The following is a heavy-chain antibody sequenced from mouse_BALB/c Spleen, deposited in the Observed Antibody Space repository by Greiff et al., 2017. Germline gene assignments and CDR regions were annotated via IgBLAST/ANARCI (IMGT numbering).Heavy chain of an antibody. D-gene: IGHD3-3*01. V-gene: IGHV3-2*02. CDR1: GYSITSDYA. J-gene: IGHJ1*01. CDR2: ISYSGST. Sequence: EVQLKESGPGLVKPSQSLSLTCTVTGYSITSDYAWNWIRQFPGNKLEWMGYISYSGSTSYNPSLKSRISITRDTSKNQFFLQLNSVTTEDTATYACARRADGYRYFDVWGAGTTVTVSS. CDR3: ARRADGYRYFDV.